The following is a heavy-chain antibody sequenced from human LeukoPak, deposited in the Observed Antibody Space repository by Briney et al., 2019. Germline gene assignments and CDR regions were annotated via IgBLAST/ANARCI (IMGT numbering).Heavy chain of an antibody. J-gene: IGHJ4*02. D-gene: IGHD3-9*01. CDR2: INPDHGGT. CDR3: GRVERYFGSPDY. V-gene: IGHV1-2*02. CDR1: GYIFTDYY. Sequence: ASVTVSCKASGYIFTDYYMHWVRQAPGQGLEWMGWINPDHGGTKYVQKFQGRVTMTLDTSINTAYMELSILSSDDTAIYYCGRVERYFGSPDYWGQGTLVTVSS.